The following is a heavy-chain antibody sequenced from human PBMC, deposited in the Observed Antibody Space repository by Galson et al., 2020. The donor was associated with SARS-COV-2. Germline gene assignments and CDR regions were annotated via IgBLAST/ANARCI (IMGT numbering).Heavy chain of an antibody. CDR3: ARLVVVVPAALLRSFYYYMDV. CDR2: IYYSGRT. CDR1: GGSISSSSYY. Sequence: SETLSLTCTVSGGSISSSSYYWGWIRQPPGKGLEWIGSIYYSGRTYYNPSLKSRVTISVDTSKNQFSLKLSSVTAADTAVYYCARLVVVVPAALLRSFYYYMDVWGKGTTVTVSS. V-gene: IGHV4-39*01. J-gene: IGHJ6*03. D-gene: IGHD2-2*01.